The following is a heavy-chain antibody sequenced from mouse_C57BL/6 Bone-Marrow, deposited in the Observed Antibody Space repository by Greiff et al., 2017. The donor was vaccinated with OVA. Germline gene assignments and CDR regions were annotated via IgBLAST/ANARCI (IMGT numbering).Heavy chain of an antibody. J-gene: IGHJ2*01. CDR3: ARRSYYYGSSLDY. Sequence: EVMLVESGGDLVKPGGSLKLSCAASGFTFSSYGMSWVRQTPDKRLEWVATISSGGSYTYYPDSVKGRFTISRDNAKNTLYLQMSSLKSEDTAMYYCARRSYYYGSSLDYWGQGTTLTVSS. V-gene: IGHV5-6*02. CDR2: ISSGGSYT. CDR1: GFTFSSYG. D-gene: IGHD1-1*01.